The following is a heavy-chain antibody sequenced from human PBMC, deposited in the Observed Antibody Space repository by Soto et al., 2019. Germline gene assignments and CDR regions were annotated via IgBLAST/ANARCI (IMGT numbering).Heavy chain of an antibody. CDR3: VRGGNYVWGSYQD. D-gene: IGHD3-16*02. CDR2: INGDGSIT. Sequence: EVQLVESGGGLGQPGGSLRLSCAASGFTFRNYWMYWVRQAPGKGLVWVSHINGDGSITAYADSVRGRFTSSRDDAKNTLFRQMNSLRPEDTDVYYCVRGGNYVWGSYQDWGQGTLVTVSS. V-gene: IGHV3-74*01. J-gene: IGHJ4*02. CDR1: GFTFRNYW.